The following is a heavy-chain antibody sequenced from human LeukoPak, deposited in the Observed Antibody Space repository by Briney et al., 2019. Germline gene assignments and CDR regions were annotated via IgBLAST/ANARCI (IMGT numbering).Heavy chain of an antibody. J-gene: IGHJ5*02. V-gene: IGHV4-59*08. CDR1: GGSIRSSY. CDR3: ARVTEGCSGGSCYGYWFDP. CDR2: IHYSGST. Sequence: PSETLSLTCTVSGGSIRSSYWSWLRQPPGKGLEWIRYIHYSGSTNYNPSLKSRVTISVDTSKNQISMKLSSVTAADTAVYYCARVTEGCSGGSCYGYWFDPWGQGTLVTVSS. D-gene: IGHD2-15*01.